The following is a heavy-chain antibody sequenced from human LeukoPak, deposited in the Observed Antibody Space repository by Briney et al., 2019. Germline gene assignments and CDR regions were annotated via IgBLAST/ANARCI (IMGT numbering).Heavy chain of an antibody. CDR2: ISYDGSNK. CDR3: AKDRLGY. J-gene: IGHJ4*02. CDR1: GFTFSSYG. Sequence: GGSLRLSCAASGFTFSSYGMHWVRQAPGKGLEWVAVISYDGSNKYYADSVKGRFTISRDNSKNTLYLQMNSLRAEDTAVYYCAKDRLGYWGQGTLVTVSS. D-gene: IGHD7-27*01. V-gene: IGHV3-30*18.